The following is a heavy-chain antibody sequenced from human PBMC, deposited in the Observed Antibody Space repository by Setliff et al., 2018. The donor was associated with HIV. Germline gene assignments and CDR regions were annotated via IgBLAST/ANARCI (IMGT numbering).Heavy chain of an antibody. J-gene: IGHJ5*02. CDR1: GGSFSGYF. CDR3: ARRHRIGSTNGLFDT. CDR2: INHGGDT. Sequence: PSETLSLTCAVYGGSFSGYFWTWIRQPPQKRLEWIGEINHGGDTNYNPSFRGQVTISVQKSLNTAYLQWTVLKASDTAMYYCARRHRIGSTNGLFDTWGQGTLVTVSS. D-gene: IGHD2-2*01. V-gene: IGHV4-34*01.